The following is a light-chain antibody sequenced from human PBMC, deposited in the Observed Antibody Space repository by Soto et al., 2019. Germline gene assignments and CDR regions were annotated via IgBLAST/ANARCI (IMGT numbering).Light chain of an antibody. J-gene: IGKJ1*01. V-gene: IGKV1-39*01. CDR3: QQSSRTPWT. Sequence: DIQMTQSPASLSASVGDRVTITCRASQTISSYLNWYQKKPGKAPTLLTYAASTLQSGVPSRFSGSRSGTDFTLTISSLQPEDFASYYCQQSSRTPWTFGQGTKVEIK. CDR2: AAS. CDR1: QTISSY.